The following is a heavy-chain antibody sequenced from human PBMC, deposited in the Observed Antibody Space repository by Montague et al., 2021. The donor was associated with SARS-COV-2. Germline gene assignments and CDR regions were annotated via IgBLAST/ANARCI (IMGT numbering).Heavy chain of an antibody. V-gene: IGHV4-4*07. J-gene: IGHJ6*02. Sequence: SETLSLTCTVSGGSISSYYWSWIRQPSGKGLEWIGRIYPGGSTKYNPSLKSRVTMSVDTSKNQFSLKLSSMTAADTVVYYCARDPITILFMVYYYGMDVWGQGTTVTVSS. CDR2: IYPGGST. D-gene: IGHD3-10*01. CDR1: GGSISSYY. CDR3: ARDPITILFMVYYYGMDV.